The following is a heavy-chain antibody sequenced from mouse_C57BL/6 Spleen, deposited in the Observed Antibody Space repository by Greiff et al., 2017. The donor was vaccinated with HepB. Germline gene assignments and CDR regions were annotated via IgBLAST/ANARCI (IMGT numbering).Heavy chain of an antibody. CDR2: INPNNGGT. CDR1: GYTFTDYY. J-gene: IGHJ4*01. D-gene: IGHD1-3*01. V-gene: IGHV1-26*01. CDR3: ALNDPPYAMDY. Sequence: EVQLQQSGPELVKPGASVKISCKASGYTFTDYYMNWVKQSHGKSLEWIGDINPNNGGTSYNQKFKGKATLTVDKSSSTAYMELRSLTSEDSAVYYCALNDPPYAMDYWGQGTSVTVSS.